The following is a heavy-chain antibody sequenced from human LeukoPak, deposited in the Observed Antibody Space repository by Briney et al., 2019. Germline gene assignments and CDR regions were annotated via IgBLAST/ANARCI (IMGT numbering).Heavy chain of an antibody. CDR3: ARGRMDYDFWSGYYYYYYYMDV. V-gene: IGHV3-74*01. CDR1: GFTFSTYW. Sequence: PGGSLRLSCAASGFTFSTYWMHWVRQAPGKGLVWVSGIKSDGSNTNYADSVKGRFTISRDNAKNTLYLQMNSLRAEDTAVYFCARGRMDYDFWSGYYYYYYYMDVWGKGTTVTVSS. D-gene: IGHD3-3*01. CDR2: IKSDGSNT. J-gene: IGHJ6*03.